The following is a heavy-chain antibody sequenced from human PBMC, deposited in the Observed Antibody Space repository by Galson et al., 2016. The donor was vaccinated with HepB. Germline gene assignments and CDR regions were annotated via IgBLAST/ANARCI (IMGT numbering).Heavy chain of an antibody. D-gene: IGHD4-17*01. CDR2: IRSKANSYAT. Sequence: SLRLSCAASGFTFSGSAMHWVRQASEKGLEWVGRIRSKANSYATAYAASVKGRFTISRDDSKNTAYLQMNSLKTEDTAVYYCTRGDVYDYGDFYNDYWGQGTLVTVSS. J-gene: IGHJ4*02. CDR1: GFTFSGSA. V-gene: IGHV3-73*01. CDR3: TRGDVYDYGDFYNDY.